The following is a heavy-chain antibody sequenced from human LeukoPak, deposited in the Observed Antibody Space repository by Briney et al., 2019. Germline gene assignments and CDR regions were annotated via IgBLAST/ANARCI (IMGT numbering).Heavy chain of an antibody. CDR3: VPPYYFAY. Sequence: GGSLRLSCVASGFTFNSYAMSWVRQAPGKGLEWVSAISDSGAGTYYADSVKGRFTISRDNSKNALYLQMNSLTAEDTAVYYCVPPYYFAYWGQGTLVTVSS. V-gene: IGHV3-23*01. CDR1: GFTFNSYA. CDR2: ISDSGAGT. D-gene: IGHD2-21*01. J-gene: IGHJ4*02.